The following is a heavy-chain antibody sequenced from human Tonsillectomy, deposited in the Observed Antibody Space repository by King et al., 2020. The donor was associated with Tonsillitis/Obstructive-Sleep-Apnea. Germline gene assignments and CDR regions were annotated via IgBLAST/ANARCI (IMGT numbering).Heavy chain of an antibody. D-gene: IGHD6-13*01. CDR2: IYHSGST. CDR3: ARAPYSSSGFPGY. J-gene: IGHJ4*02. Sequence: VQLQESGPGLVKPSGTLSLTCAVSGGSISSSNWWSLVRQPPGKGLEWIGEIYHSGSTNYNPSLKSRVTISVDKAKNQFSLKLSSVTAADTAVYYCARAPYSSSGFPGYWGQGTLVTVSS. V-gene: IGHV4-4*02. CDR1: GGSISSSNW.